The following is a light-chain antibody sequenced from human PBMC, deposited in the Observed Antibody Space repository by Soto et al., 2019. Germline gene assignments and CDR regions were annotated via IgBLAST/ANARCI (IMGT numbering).Light chain of an antibody. Sequence: EIVLTQSPYTLSLSPGERATLSCRASQSVSSSLAWYQQTPDQATRLLIYGESSRATGIPDRLSGSGSGTEFTLTISRLEPEDFGVYYCQEYGTSSRTFGQGTKVDIK. J-gene: IGKJ2*01. CDR3: QEYGTSSRT. V-gene: IGKV3-20*01. CDR1: QSVSSS. CDR2: GES.